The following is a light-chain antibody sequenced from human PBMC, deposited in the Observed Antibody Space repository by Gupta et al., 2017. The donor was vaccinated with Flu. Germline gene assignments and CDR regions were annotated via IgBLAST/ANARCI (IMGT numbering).Light chain of an antibody. V-gene: IGLV1-44*01. CDR3: AAWDDSLNGVV. Sequence: QPVLTQPPSASGTPGQRVTISCSGSSSNIGSNTVNWYQQLPGTAPKLLIYSNNHRPSGVPDRFSGSNSGTSASLAISGLQSEDEADYYCAAWDDSLNGVVFGGGTKLTVL. CDR1: SSNIGSNT. CDR2: SNN. J-gene: IGLJ2*01.